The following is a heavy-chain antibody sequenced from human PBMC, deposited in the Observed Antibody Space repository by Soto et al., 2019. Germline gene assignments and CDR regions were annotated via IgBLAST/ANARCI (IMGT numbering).Heavy chain of an antibody. V-gene: IGHV3-53*01. D-gene: IGHD6-19*01. CDR3: AREASSGWSGGDDAFDI. J-gene: IGHJ3*02. Sequence: GSLRLSCAASGFTVSTNYMSWVRQAPGKGLEWVSVIYSGGSTYYADSVKGRFTISRDNSKNTLYLQMNSLRAEDTAVYYCAREASSGWSGGDDAFDIWGQGTMVTVSS. CDR1: GFTVSTNY. CDR2: IYSGGST.